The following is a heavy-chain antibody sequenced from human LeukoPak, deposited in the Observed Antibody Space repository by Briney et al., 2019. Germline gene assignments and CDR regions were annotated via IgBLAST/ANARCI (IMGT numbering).Heavy chain of an antibody. J-gene: IGHJ4*02. CDR1: GYTFTSYD. D-gene: IGHD3-3*01. Sequence: ASVKVSCKASGYTFTSYDINWVRQPTGQGLEWMGWMNPNSGNTGYAQKFQGRVTITRNTSISTAYMELSSLRSEDTAVYYCARGRPDYYDFWSGYYEGFDYWGQGTLVTVSS. CDR3: ARGRPDYYDFWSGYYEGFDY. CDR2: MNPNSGNT. V-gene: IGHV1-8*01.